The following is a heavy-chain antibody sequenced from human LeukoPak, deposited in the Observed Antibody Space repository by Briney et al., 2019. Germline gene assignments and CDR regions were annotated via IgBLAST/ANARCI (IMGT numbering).Heavy chain of an antibody. V-gene: IGHV4-59*02. CDR2: THHSGET. CDR1: RRSVSGYY. CDR3: ARDPPEDRWNSFDY. D-gene: IGHD2-15*01. J-gene: IGHJ4*02. Sequence: PSETLSLTCIVPRRSVSGYYWNSVRQPPGRGLEWIEYTHHSGETKYNPSLQSRDTTSHDSSRNLLAVNHLFLTPADPALYFCARDPPEDRWNSFDYWGQGALVTVSS.